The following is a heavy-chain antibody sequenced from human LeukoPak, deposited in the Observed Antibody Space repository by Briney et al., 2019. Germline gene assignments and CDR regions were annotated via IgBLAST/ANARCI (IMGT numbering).Heavy chain of an antibody. J-gene: IGHJ4*02. Sequence: SETLSLTCAVYGVSFSGYYWSWIRQPPGKGLEWIGEINHSGSTNYNPSLKSRVTISVDTSKNQFSLKLSSVTAADTAVYYCASRYFDILTGYQYQGARDYWGQGTLVTVSS. V-gene: IGHV4-34*01. CDR3: ASRYFDILTGYQYQGARDY. CDR2: INHSGST. D-gene: IGHD3-9*01. CDR1: GVSFSGYY.